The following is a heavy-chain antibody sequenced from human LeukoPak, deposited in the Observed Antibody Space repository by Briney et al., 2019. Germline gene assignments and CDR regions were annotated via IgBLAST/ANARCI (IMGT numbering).Heavy chain of an antibody. J-gene: IGHJ4*02. CDR3: ARGRAYYDSTGYYY. V-gene: IGHV4-59*01. Sequence: PSETLSLTCTVSGGSISSYYWSWIRQPPGRGLEWIGYIYYSGNTNYNPSLKSRVTISVDTSKNQFSLKLSSVTAADTAVYYCARGRAYYDSTGYYYWGQGTLVTVSS. D-gene: IGHD3-22*01. CDR1: GGSISSYY. CDR2: IYYSGNT.